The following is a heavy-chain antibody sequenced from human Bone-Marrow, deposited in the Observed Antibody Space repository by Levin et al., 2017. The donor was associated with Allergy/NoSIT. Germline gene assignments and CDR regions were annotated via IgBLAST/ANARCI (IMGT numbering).Heavy chain of an antibody. CDR2: IRSNTNSYAT. V-gene: IGHV3-73*01. Sequence: GGSLRLSCAASGFSFGGSTMHWVRQAFGKGLEWVGRIRSNTNSYATTYAASVKGRFTISRDDSKNTAYLQMDSLKTEDTAVYYCNVGADSGYYHDYWGRGTLVTVSS. J-gene: IGHJ4*02. CDR3: NVGADSGYYHDY. CDR1: GFSFGGST. D-gene: IGHD3-22*01.